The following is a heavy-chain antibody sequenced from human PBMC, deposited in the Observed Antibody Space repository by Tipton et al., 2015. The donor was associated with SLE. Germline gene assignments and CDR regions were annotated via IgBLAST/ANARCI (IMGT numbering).Heavy chain of an antibody. J-gene: IGHJ3*02. CDR2: INPRGGT. Sequence: TLSLTCSIYGGSFSDYYWSWIRQPAGEGLEWIGEINPRGGTGYNPSLKSRVTISEDTSRNQFSLKVTSVTAADTAVYYCARHLPMGKRAFDIWCQGTMVTVSS. CDR3: ARHLPMGKRAFDI. V-gene: IGHV4-34*01. D-gene: IGHD7-27*01. CDR1: GGSFSDYY.